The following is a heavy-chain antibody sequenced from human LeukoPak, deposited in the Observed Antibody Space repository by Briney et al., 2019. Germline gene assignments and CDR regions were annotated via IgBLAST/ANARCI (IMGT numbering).Heavy chain of an antibody. CDR1: GGSISSGDKY. CDR2: IYYSGST. CDR3: ARVTRWAGLDF. Sequence: SQTLSLTCNVSGGSISSGDKYWSWIRQPPGKGLEWIGYIYYSGSTYYNPSLKSRLTISVNTSENQFSLHLTSVTAADTAVYFCARVTRWAGLDFWGQGTLVTVSS. J-gene: IGHJ4*02. V-gene: IGHV4-30-4*01. D-gene: IGHD2-21*02.